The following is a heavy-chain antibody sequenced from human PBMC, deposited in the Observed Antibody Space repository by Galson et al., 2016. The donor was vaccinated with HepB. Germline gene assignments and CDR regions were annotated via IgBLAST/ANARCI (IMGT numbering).Heavy chain of an antibody. Sequence: SLRLSCAASGFSLSDYYMSWMRQAPGKGLEWVAYMSSGGSSIHYADSVKGRFTVSRDNFQNLLFLQMDSLRAEDTAVYYCAAVAGKRKTFKWFAPWGQGTLVSVSS. CDR2: MSSGGSSI. CDR3: AAVAGKRKTFKWFAP. J-gene: IGHJ5*02. D-gene: IGHD6-19*01. V-gene: IGHV3-11*01. CDR1: GFSLSDYY.